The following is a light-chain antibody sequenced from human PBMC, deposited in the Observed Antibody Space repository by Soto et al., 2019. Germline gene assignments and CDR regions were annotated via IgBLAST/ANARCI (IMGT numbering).Light chain of an antibody. J-gene: IGKJ3*01. CDR1: QSVSSY. Sequence: EIVLTQSPATLSLSPGERATLSCRASQSVSSYLAWYQQKPGQAPRLLIYDASNRATGIPARFSGSGSGTDYTLTINSLEPEDFAGYYCQQRRKWTPIFTFGPGTKVYIK. V-gene: IGKV3-11*01. CDR2: DAS. CDR3: QQRRKWTPIFT.